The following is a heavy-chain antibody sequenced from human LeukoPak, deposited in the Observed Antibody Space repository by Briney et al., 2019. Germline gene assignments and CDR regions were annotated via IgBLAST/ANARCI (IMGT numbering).Heavy chain of an antibody. CDR3: ARGQARLAWFDP. V-gene: IGHV4-38-2*02. Sequence: PSGSLSLTCTVSGYSRSRGYYWGWIRQPPGKGLEWIGSIYYSGSTYYNPSLKSRVTISVDTSKYQFSLKLRSVTAADTPVYYCARGQARLAWFDPWGQGTLVTVSS. D-gene: IGHD6-19*01. CDR2: IYYSGST. J-gene: IGHJ5*02. CDR1: GYSRSRGYY.